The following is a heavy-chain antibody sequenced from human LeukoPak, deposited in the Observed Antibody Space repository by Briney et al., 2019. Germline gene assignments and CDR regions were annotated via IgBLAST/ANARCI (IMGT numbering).Heavy chain of an antibody. CDR2: INPNSGGT. CDR3: ARVSSSSRYGMDV. V-gene: IGHV1-2*02. J-gene: IGHJ6*02. D-gene: IGHD6-13*01. CDR1: GYTFTGYY. Sequence: SVKVSCKASGYTFTGYYMHWVRQAPGQGHEWMGWINPNSGGTNYAQKFQGRVTMTRDTSISTAYMGLSRLRSDDTAVYYCARVSSSSRYGMDVWGQGTTVTVSS.